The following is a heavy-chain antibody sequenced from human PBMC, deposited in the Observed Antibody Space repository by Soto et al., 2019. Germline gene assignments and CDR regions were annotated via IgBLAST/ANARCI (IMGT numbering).Heavy chain of an antibody. V-gene: IGHV3-21*01. D-gene: IGHD3-22*01. Sequence: GRSLRLSCAASGFTFSSYSMNWVRQAPGKGLEWVSSISSSSSYIYYADSVKGRFTISRDNAKNSLYLQMNSLRAEDTAVYYCARDSQITYYYDSSGYFAFDIWGQGTMVTVSS. CDR1: GFTFSSYS. CDR3: ARDSQITYYYDSSGYFAFDI. CDR2: ISSSSSYI. J-gene: IGHJ3*02.